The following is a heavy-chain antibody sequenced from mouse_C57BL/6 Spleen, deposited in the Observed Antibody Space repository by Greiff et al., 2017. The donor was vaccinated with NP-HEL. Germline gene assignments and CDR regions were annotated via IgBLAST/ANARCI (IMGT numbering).Heavy chain of an antibody. CDR2: IHPNSGST. V-gene: IGHV1-64*01. Sequence: QVQLQQPGAELVKPGASVKLSCKASGYTFTSYWMHWVKQRPGQGLEWIGMIHPNSGSTNYNEKFKRKATLTVDKSSSTAYMQLSSLTSEDSAVYYCAGLFTGFAYWGQGTLVTVSA. CDR3: AGLFTGFAY. J-gene: IGHJ3*01. D-gene: IGHD1-1*01. CDR1: GYTFTSYW.